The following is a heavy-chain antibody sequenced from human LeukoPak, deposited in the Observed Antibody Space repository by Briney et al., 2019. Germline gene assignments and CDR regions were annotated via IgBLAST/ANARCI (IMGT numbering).Heavy chain of an antibody. CDR2: IKQGGSEK. D-gene: IGHD3-10*01. Sequence: GGSLRLSCEASGFTFGTFWMSWVRQAPGKGLEWVANIKQGGSEKNYVDSVKGRFTIARDDAKNSLYLQMNSLRAEDTALYYCARMFLSYYYGSGSYRPFDYWGQGTLVTVSS. J-gene: IGHJ4*02. CDR3: ARMFLSYYYGSGSYRPFDY. CDR1: GFTFGTFW. V-gene: IGHV3-7*03.